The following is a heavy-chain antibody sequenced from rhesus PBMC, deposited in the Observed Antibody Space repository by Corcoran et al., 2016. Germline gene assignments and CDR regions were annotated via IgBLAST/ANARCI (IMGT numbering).Heavy chain of an antibody. CDR3: ARDEYCSSTYCSSSFDY. J-gene: IGHJ4*01. V-gene: IGHV4S10*01. Sequence: QVQLQESGPGVVKPSETLSLTCAVSGGSISDSYRWSWIRQPPGKGLEWIGDIYGSSTITNYNPSLKSRVTSSKDTSKNLFSLKLRSVTAADTAVYYCARDEYCSSTYCSSSFDYWGQGVLVTVSS. CDR1: GGSISDSYR. D-gene: IGHD2-15*01. CDR2: IYGSSTIT.